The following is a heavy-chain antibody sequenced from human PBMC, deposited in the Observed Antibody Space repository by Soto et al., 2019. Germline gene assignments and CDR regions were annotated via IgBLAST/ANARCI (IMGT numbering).Heavy chain of an antibody. V-gene: IGHV3-33*01. CDR1: GFTFSSYG. Sequence: QVQLVESGGGVVQPGRSLRLSCAASGFTFSSYGMHWVRQAPGKGLEWVAVIWYDGSNKYYADSVKGRFTISRDNSKNTLYLQMNSLRAEDTAVYYCARARYSYGYSDYWGQGTLVTVSS. CDR2: IWYDGSNK. CDR3: ARARYSYGYSDY. J-gene: IGHJ4*02. D-gene: IGHD5-18*01.